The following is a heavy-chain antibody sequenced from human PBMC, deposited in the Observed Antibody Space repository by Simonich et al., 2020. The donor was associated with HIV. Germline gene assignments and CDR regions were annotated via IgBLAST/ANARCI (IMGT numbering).Heavy chain of an antibody. CDR2: INPRKGDT. CDR1: GYTFTNHF. V-gene: IGHV1-46*01. J-gene: IGHJ4*02. Sequence: QVQLVQSGAEVKTPGASVKGSCKTSGYTFTNHFIHGVRQAPGQGLEWIGIINPRKGDTSNAQKVQGRFTMTRDTSTSTVYMDLGSLRSEDTAVYFCARAPYTSGWYGIDYWGQGTLVTVSS. D-gene: IGHD6-19*01. CDR3: ARAPYTSGWYGIDY.